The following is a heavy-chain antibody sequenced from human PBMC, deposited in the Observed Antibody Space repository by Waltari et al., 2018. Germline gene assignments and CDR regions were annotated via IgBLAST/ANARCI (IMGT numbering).Heavy chain of an antibody. D-gene: IGHD5-12*01. J-gene: IGHJ4*02. CDR1: GFTVSSNY. Sequence: EVQLVESGGGLIQPGGSLRLSCAASGFTVSSNYMSWVRQAPGKGLEWVSVIYSGGSTYYADSVKGRFTISRDNSKNTLYLQMNSLRAEDTAVYYCARVGNVVATMDFDYWGQGTLVTVSS. CDR2: IYSGGST. V-gene: IGHV3-53*01. CDR3: ARVGNVVATMDFDY.